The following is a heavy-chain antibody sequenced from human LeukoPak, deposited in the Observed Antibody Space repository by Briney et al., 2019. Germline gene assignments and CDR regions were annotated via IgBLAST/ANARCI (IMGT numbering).Heavy chain of an antibody. CDR2: MNPNSGNT. Sequence: GASVKVSFKASGYTFTIYDINWVRQATGQGLEWMGWMNPNSGNTGYAQKFQGRVTMTRSTSISTAYMELSSLRSEDTAVYYCARVRGVIKGVLYNWFDPWGQGTLVTVSS. V-gene: IGHV1-8*01. CDR3: ARVRGVIKGVLYNWFDP. J-gene: IGHJ5*02. D-gene: IGHD3-10*01. CDR1: GYTFTIYD.